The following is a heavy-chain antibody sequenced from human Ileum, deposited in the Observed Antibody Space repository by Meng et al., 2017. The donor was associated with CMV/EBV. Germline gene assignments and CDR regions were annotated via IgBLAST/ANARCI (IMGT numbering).Heavy chain of an antibody. J-gene: IGHJ4*02. CDR1: GDSITSGFYY. Sequence: SETLSLTCTVSGDSITSGFYYWGWVRQPPGQGLEWIGSIHYSETTFYTPSLRGRLTISVDTSKNQFSLYLTSVTAADTALYYCARDTDNHGALFDYWGLGTLVTVSS. D-gene: IGHD1-14*01. V-gene: IGHV4-39*07. CDR3: ARDTDNHGALFDY. CDR2: IHYSETT.